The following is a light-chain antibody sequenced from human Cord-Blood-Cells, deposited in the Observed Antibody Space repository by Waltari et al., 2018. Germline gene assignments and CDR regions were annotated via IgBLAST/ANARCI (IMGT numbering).Light chain of an antibody. J-gene: IGLJ2*01. CDR1: RSDVGGSNY. CDR3: CSYAGSYTFHVV. V-gene: IGLV2-11*01. CDR2: DVS. Sequence: QSALTQPRSVSGSPGQSVTISCPGTRSDVGGSNYVSWSQQHHGKAPKLMIDDVSKRPSGVPDRFSGSKSGNTASLTISGLQAEDEADYYCCSYAGSYTFHVVFGGGTKLTVL.